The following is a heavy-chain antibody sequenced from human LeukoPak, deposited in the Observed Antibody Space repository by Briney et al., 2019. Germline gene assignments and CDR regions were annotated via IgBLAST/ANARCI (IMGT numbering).Heavy chain of an antibody. CDR2: INPSGGST. CDR1: VYTFTSYY. J-gene: IGHJ3*02. CDR3: ARDRSHDAFDI. Sequence: ASVKLSCKASVYTFTSYYMHWVRQAPGQGLGRMGIINPSGGSTSYAQKFQGRVTMTRDTSTSTVYMELSSLRSEDTAVYYCARDRSHDAFDIWGQGTMVTVSS. D-gene: IGHD1-26*01. V-gene: IGHV1-46*01.